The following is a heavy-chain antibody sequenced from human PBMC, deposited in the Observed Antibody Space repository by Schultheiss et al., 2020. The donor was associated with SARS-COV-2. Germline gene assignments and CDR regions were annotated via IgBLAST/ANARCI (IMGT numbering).Heavy chain of an antibody. CDR2: IYYSGST. CDR1: GGSISSGSYY. Sequence: SETLSLTCTVSGGSISSGSYYWSWIRQPAGKGLEWIGYIYYSGSTYYNPSLKSRVTISVDTSKNQFSLKLSSVTAADTAVYYCAGGTLDCSSTSCPNGYYYYYGMDVWGQGTTVTVSS. J-gene: IGHJ6*02. CDR3: AGGTLDCSSTSCPNGYYYYYGMDV. V-gene: IGHV4-31*03. D-gene: IGHD2-2*01.